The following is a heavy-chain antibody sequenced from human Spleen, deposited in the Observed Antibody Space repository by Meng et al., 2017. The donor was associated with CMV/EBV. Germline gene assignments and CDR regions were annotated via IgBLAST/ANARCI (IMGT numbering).Heavy chain of an antibody. J-gene: IGHJ4*02. CDR1: GGSVNSGSHY. D-gene: IGHD3-22*01. CDR2: IYYSGST. Sequence: GSLRLSCTVSGGSVNSGSHYWSWIRQPPGKGLDWIGYIYYSGSTNYNPSLKSRVTISIDTSNNGFSLRLSSVTAADTAVYYCARDRGYATYSYWGQGTLVTVSS. V-gene: IGHV4-61*01. CDR3: ARDRGYATYSY.